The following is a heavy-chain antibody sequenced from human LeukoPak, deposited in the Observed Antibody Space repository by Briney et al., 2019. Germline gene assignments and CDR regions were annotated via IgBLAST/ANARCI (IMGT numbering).Heavy chain of an antibody. CDR1: GFTVSSPA. D-gene: IGHD3-16*02. Sequence: GGSLRLSCAASGFTVSSPAMHWVRQAPGKGLEWVSSSGTRSGTRYYADSVKGRFTISRDSAMNSVSLQINSLRAEDTAIYYCVVQITYEELSDPDFWGQGILVTVSS. CDR3: VVQITYEELSDPDF. J-gene: IGHJ4*02. CDR2: SGTRSGTR. V-gene: IGHV3-21*01.